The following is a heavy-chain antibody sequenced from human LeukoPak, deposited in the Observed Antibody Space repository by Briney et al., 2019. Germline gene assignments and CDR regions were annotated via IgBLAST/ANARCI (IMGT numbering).Heavy chain of an antibody. CDR3: AKDFYRAVAGSIGF. CDR2: ISWNSGGM. D-gene: IGHD6-19*01. J-gene: IGHJ4*02. V-gene: IGHV3-9*01. CDR1: GFTFDDYA. Sequence: GGSLRLSCEASGFTFDDYAMHWVRQAPGKGLEWVSGISWNSGGMGYADSVKGRFTISRDNAKKSLYLQMNSLRAEDTALYYCAKDFYRAVAGSIGFWGQGILVTVSS.